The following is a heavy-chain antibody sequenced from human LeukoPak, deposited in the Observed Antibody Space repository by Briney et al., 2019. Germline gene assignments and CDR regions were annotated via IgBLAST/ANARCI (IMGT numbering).Heavy chain of an antibody. Sequence: PGGSLRLSCAASGFTFSTYGMSWVRQTLGKGLEWVSSISSSSSYIYYADSVKGRFTISRDNAKNSLYLQMNSLRAEDTAVYYCARGTMVRGVINGYFDYWGQGTLVTVSS. CDR2: ISSSSSYI. CDR1: GFTFSTYG. CDR3: ARGTMVRGVINGYFDY. D-gene: IGHD3-10*01. J-gene: IGHJ4*02. V-gene: IGHV3-21*01.